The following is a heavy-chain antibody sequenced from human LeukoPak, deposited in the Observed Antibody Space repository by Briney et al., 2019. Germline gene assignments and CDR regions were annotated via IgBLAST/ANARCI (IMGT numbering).Heavy chain of an antibody. CDR2: ISSSSGYI. V-gene: IGHV3-21*06. J-gene: IGHJ4*02. CDR3: AREKRVLFTFGGVIVVDYFFDY. CDR1: GFTFSSYG. D-gene: IGHD3-16*02. Sequence: GGSLRLSCAASGFTFSSYGMNWVRQAPGKGLEWVSPISSSSGYIFYTHSVKGRFTISRDNAKNSLYLQMNSLRAEDTAVYYCAREKRVLFTFGGVIVVDYFFDYWGQGTVVTVSS.